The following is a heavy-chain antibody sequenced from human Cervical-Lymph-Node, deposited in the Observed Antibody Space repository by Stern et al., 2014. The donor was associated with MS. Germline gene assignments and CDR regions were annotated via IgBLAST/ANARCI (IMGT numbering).Heavy chain of an antibody. Sequence: DQLVGSGGAVVQPGRSLRLSCAASGFTFSSYGMHWVRQAPGQGLEWVTVISYDGNHKYYAASVKGRFTISRDNSKNTLHLQMNSVTPDDTAIYYCARDYEDTSMLFDHWGQGTLVTVSS. V-gene: IGHV3-30*03. D-gene: IGHD2-8*01. CDR1: GFTFSSYG. J-gene: IGHJ4*02. CDR3: ARDYEDTSMLFDH. CDR2: ISYDGNHK.